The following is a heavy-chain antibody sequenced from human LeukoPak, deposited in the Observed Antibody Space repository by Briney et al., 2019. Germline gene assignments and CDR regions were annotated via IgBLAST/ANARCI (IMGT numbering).Heavy chain of an antibody. CDR2: MNPNSGNT. CDR1: GYTFTSYD. Sequence: ASVKVSCEASGYTFTSYDINCVRQATGQGLEWMGWMNPNSGNTGYAQKFQGRVTMTRNTSISTAYMELSSLRSEDTAVYYCAREPGRYFDWLLSGGTDYWGQGTLVTVSS. V-gene: IGHV1-8*01. CDR3: AREPGRYFDWLLSGGTDY. J-gene: IGHJ4*02. D-gene: IGHD3-9*01.